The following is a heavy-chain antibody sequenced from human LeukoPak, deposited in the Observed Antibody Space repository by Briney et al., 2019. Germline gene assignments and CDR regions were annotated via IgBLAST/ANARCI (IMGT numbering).Heavy chain of an antibody. D-gene: IGHD4-23*01. V-gene: IGHV1-46*01. CDR2: ISPSGGST. Sequence: ASVKVSCKAFGYTFTRYYMHWVRQAPGQGPEWMGVISPSGGSTTYAQKFQGRVTLTRDMSTSTDYLELSSLRSEDTAVYYCARGATPLDYWGQGTLVTVSS. CDR3: ARGATPLDY. J-gene: IGHJ4*02. CDR1: GYTFTRYY.